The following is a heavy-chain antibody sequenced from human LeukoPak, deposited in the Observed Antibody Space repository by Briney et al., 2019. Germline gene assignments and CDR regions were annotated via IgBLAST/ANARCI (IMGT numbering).Heavy chain of an antibody. D-gene: IGHD3-10*01. V-gene: IGHV1-2*02. J-gene: IGHJ4*02. CDR1: GYTFTGYY. Sequence: ASVKVSCKASGYTFTGYYMHWVRQAPGQGLEWMGWINPNSGGTNYAQKFQGRATMTRDTSISTAYMELSRLRSDDTAVYYCASQYGSGSYYNECWGQGTLVTVSS. CDR2: INPNSGGT. CDR3: ASQYGSGSYYNEC.